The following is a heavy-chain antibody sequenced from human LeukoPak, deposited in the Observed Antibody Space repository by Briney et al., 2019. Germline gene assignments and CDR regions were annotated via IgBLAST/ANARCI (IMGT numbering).Heavy chain of an antibody. Sequence: SETLSLTCTVSGGSLSSYYWSWIRQPPGKGLEWIGYIYYSGSTNYNPSLKSRVTISVDTSKNQFSLKLSSVTAADTAVYYCATRINDYGDYIDAFDIWGQGTMVTVSS. V-gene: IGHV4-59*01. CDR3: ATRINDYGDYIDAFDI. CDR1: GGSLSSYY. D-gene: IGHD4-17*01. CDR2: IYYSGST. J-gene: IGHJ3*02.